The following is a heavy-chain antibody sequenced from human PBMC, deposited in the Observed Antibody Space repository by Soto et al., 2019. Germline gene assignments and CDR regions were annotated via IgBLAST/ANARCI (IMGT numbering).Heavy chain of an antibody. Sequence: GGSLRLSCAASGFAFSIYSMGWVRQAPGKGLEWVSAISGNGATTYYPESVKGRFTISRDLSENTLFLQMNSLRAEDTAVYYCARLGGYSGYDPFDYWGQGTLVTVSS. V-gene: IGHV3-23*01. CDR3: ARLGGYSGYDPFDY. CDR2: ISGNGATT. D-gene: IGHD5-12*01. CDR1: GFAFSIYS. J-gene: IGHJ4*02.